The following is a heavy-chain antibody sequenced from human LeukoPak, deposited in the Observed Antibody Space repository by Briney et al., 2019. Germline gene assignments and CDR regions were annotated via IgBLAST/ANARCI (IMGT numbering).Heavy chain of an antibody. V-gene: IGHV3-48*01. D-gene: IGHD3-10*01. CDR3: ARDRGSRAFDI. Sequence: TGGSLRLSCAASGFTFSSYSMNWVRQAPGKGLEWVSYISSSSSTIYYADSVKGRFTISRDNAKNSLYLQMNSLRAEDTAVYYCARDRGSRAFDIWGQGTMVTVSS. CDR2: ISSSSSTI. J-gene: IGHJ3*02. CDR1: GFTFSSYS.